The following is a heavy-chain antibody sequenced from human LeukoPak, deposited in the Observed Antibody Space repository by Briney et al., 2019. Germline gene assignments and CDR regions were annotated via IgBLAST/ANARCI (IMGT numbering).Heavy chain of an antibody. CDR2: INPKSGGT. V-gene: IGHV1-2*02. D-gene: IGHD3-3*01. CDR3: ARQETEDFWSAYNWFDP. CDR1: GYTFTDFC. Sequence: ASVKVSCKASGYTFTDFCMHWVRQAPGQGLEWMGWINPKSGGTNYAQKFQGRVTMTRDTSFTTAYMELSRLRSDDTAVYYCARQETEDFWSAYNWFDPWGQGTLVTVSS. J-gene: IGHJ5*02.